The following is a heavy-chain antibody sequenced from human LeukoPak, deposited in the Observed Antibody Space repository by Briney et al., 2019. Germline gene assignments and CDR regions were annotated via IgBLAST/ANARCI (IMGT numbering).Heavy chain of an antibody. CDR3: ARSIGSYYTMDV. CDR1: GFSFSDYW. J-gene: IGHJ6*02. D-gene: IGHD3-22*01. V-gene: IGHV3-7*03. Sequence: GGSLRLSCAASGFSFSDYWMSWVRQAPGKGLEWVANIKQDGSEEYYADSVKGRFTISRDNAKNSLYLQMNSLRAEDTAVYYCARSIGSYYTMDVWGQGTTVTVSS. CDR2: IKQDGSEE.